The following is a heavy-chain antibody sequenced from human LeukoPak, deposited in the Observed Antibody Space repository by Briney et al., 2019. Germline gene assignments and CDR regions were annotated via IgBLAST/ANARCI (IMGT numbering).Heavy chain of an antibody. D-gene: IGHD5-12*01. J-gene: IGHJ4*02. CDR3: ASRVATTAFDY. Sequence: GESLKISCKGSGYSFSSYWIGWVRQMPGKGLEWMGIINPGDSDTRYSPSFQGQVTISADKSISTAYLQWSSLKASDTAMYYCASRVATTAFDYWGQGTLVTVSS. CDR1: GYSFSSYW. V-gene: IGHV5-51*01. CDR2: INPGDSDT.